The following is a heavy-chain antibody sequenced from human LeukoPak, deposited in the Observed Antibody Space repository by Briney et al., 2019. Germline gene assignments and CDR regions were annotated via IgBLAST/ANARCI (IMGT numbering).Heavy chain of an antibody. J-gene: IGHJ4*02. CDR1: GFSFSNCS. Sequence: PGGSLRLSCAASGFSFSNCSMNWVRQAPGKGLEWVSSISSSSTYIYYADSLEGRFTISRDNVRNSLYLQMNSLRAEDTAVYYCARDDCSTTSCYGYWGQGTLVTVSS. CDR3: ARDDCSTTSCYGY. V-gene: IGHV3-21*01. D-gene: IGHD2-2*01. CDR2: ISSSSTYI.